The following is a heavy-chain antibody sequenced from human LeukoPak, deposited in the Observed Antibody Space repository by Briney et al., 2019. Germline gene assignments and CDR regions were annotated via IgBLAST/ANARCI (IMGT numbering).Heavy chain of an antibody. CDR2: ISYDGSNK. CDR3: ARTENYYYYGMDV. Sequence: PGGSLRLSCAASGFTFSSYAMHWVRQAPGKGLEWVAVISYDGSNKYYADSVKGRITISRDNSKNTLYLQMNSLRAEDTAVYYCARTENYYYYGMDVWGQGTTVTVSS. CDR1: GFTFSSYA. V-gene: IGHV3-30-3*01. J-gene: IGHJ6*02.